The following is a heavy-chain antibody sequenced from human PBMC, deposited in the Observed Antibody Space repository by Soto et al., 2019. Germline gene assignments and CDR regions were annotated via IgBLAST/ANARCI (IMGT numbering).Heavy chain of an antibody. V-gene: IGHV3-33*01. CDR3: ARDLSTSWIRDGMDV. CDR1: GFSFSSSG. Sequence: GWSLRISCAAPGFSFSSSGMHWVLQAPGKGLEWVAVIWYDGSNKYYADSVKGRFTISRDNSKNTLYLQMNSLRAEDTAVYYCARDLSTSWIRDGMDVWGQGTTVTGSS. CDR2: IWYDGSNK. J-gene: IGHJ6*02. D-gene: IGHD2-2*01.